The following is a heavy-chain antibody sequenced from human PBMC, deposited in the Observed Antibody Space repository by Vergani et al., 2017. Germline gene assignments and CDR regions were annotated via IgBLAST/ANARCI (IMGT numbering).Heavy chain of an antibody. CDR1: GGSFSGYY. D-gene: IGHD6-6*01. CDR2: INHSGST. J-gene: IGHJ4*02. CDR3: ARGSIAARTIDY. V-gene: IGHV4-34*01. Sequence: QVQLQQWGAGLLKPSETLSLTCAVYGGSFSGYYWSWIRQPPGKGLEWIGEINHSGSTNYNPSLKSRVTISVDTSKNQFSLKLSSVTAADTAVYYCARGSIAARTIDYWGQGTLVTVSS.